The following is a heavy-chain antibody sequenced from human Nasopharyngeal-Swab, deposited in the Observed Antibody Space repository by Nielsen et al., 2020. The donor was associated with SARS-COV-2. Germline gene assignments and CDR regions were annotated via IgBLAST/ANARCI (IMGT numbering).Heavy chain of an antibody. CDR3: ARDFPGEKKDDS. CDR2: IYTSGIT. Sequence: LRLSCTVSGGSISSGTYYWSWIRQPAGKGLEWIGRIYTSGITNYNPSLKSRVTISMDTSKNQFSLKLSSVTASDTAVYYCARDFPGEKKDDSWGQGTLVTVSS. CDR1: GGSISSGTYY. J-gene: IGHJ4*02. D-gene: IGHD7-27*01. V-gene: IGHV4-61*02.